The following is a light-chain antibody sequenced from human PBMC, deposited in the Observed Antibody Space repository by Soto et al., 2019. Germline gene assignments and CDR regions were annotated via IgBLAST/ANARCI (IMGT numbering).Light chain of an antibody. CDR3: QQRSNWLLT. J-gene: IGKJ4*01. CDR2: GAS. V-gene: IGKV3D-20*02. CDR1: QSVTSSY. Sequence: EIVLTQSPGTLSLSPGERATLSCRASQSVTSSYLAWYQQKPGQAPRLLIYGASSRATGTPARFSGSGSGTDFTLTISSLEPEDFAVYYCQQRSNWLLTFGGGTKVEIK.